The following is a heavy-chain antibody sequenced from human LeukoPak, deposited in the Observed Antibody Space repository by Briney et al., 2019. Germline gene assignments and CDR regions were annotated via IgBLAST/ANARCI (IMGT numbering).Heavy chain of an antibody. CDR1: GFAFSSYG. CDR3: AKDPGGDILLDY. Sequence: GRSLRLSCAASGFAFSSYGMHWVRQAPGKGLEWVAVISYDGSNKYYADSVKDRFTISRDNSKNTLYLQMNSLRAEDTAVYYCAKDPGGDILLDYWGQGTLVTVSS. D-gene: IGHD3-16*01. V-gene: IGHV3-30*18. CDR2: ISYDGSNK. J-gene: IGHJ4*02.